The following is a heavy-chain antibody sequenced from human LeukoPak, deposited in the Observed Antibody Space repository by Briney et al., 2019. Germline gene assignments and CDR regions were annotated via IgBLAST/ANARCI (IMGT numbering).Heavy chain of an antibody. D-gene: IGHD3-9*01. V-gene: IGHV1-24*01. CDR1: GDTLTELS. Sequence: GASVKVSCKVSGDTLTELSMHWVRQAPGKGLEWMGGFDPEDGETIYAQKFQGRVTMTEDTSTDTAYMELSSLRSEDTAVYYCATGGTYYDILTGYTSFDYWGQGTLVTVSS. CDR2: FDPEDGET. J-gene: IGHJ4*02. CDR3: ATGGTYYDILTGYTSFDY.